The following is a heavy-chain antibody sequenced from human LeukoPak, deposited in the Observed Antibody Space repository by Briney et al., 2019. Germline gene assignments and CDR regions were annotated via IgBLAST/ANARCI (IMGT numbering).Heavy chain of an antibody. D-gene: IGHD3-9*01. V-gene: IGHV4-38-2*02. CDR1: GYSINSGYY. Sequence: PSETLSLTCTVSGYSINSGYYWGWIRQPPGKGLEWIGSIYHSGSTYYNPSLKSRVTISVDTSKNQFSLKLSSVTAADTAVYYCARGRRITIFRPTHNWFDPWGQGTLVTVSS. CDR3: ARGRRITIFRPTHNWFDP. CDR2: IYHSGST. J-gene: IGHJ5*02.